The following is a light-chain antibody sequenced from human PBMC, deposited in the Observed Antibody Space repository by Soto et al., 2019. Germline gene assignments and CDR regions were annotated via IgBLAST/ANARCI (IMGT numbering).Light chain of an antibody. J-gene: IGLJ2*01. V-gene: IGLV4-69*01. CDR2: LNNDGSH. CDR1: SGHGSNA. Sequence: QPVLTQSPSASASLGASVKLTCTLSSGHGSNAIAWHQQQPEKGPRYLMKLNNDGSHTKGDGIPDRFSGSSSGAERYLTISSLQSEDEADYYCQTWGTDIVIFGGGTKLTVL. CDR3: QTWGTDIVI.